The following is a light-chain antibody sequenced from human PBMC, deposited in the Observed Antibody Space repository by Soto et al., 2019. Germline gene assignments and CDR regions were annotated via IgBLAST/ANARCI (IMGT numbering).Light chain of an antibody. Sequence: QSALTQPASVSESPGRPISIPCTGTSSDIGGYNYVSWYQQHPGKAPKLMIYDVSNRPSGVSSRFFGSKSGNTASLTISGLQAEDEADYYCSSYTSSGAVVFGGGTQLTVL. J-gene: IGLJ2*01. CDR1: SSDIGGYNY. CDR3: SSYTSSGAVV. V-gene: IGLV2-14*01. CDR2: DVS.